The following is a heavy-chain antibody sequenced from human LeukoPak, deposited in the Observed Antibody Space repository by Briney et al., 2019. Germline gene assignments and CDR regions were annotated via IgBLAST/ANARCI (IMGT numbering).Heavy chain of an antibody. J-gene: IGHJ3*02. CDR2: TSSSDAGT. D-gene: IGHD1-26*01. CDR3: ARGGSYLSAFDI. Sequence: GGSPRLSCAASGFTFRSYAMSWVRQAPGKGLEWVSATSSSDAGTYYADSVRGRFTISRDNSKNTLYLQMNSLRLEDAAVYYCARGGSYLSAFDIWGQGTMVTVSS. V-gene: IGHV3-23*01. CDR1: GFTFRSYA.